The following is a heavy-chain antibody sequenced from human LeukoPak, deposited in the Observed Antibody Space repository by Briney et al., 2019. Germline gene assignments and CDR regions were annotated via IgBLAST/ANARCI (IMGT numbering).Heavy chain of an antibody. Sequence: GASVKVSCKASGYTFTSCAMHWVRQAPGQGLEWMGWINTNTGNPTYAQGFTGRFVFSLDTSVSTAYLQISSLKAEDTAVYYCARGSGDYEGSYYFDYWGQGTLVTVSS. D-gene: IGHD4-17*01. V-gene: IGHV7-4-1*02. CDR3: ARGSGDYEGSYYFDY. CDR1: GYTFTSCA. CDR2: INTNTGNP. J-gene: IGHJ4*02.